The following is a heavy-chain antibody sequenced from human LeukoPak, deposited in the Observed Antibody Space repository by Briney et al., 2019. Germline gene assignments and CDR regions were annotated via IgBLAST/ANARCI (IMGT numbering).Heavy chain of an antibody. CDR1: GASISSSRSY. D-gene: IGHD3-10*01. CDR2: IYYNGST. V-gene: IGHV4-61*05. Sequence: PSETLSLTCTVSGASISSSRSYGAWIRQPPGKGLEWIGYIYYNGSTNYNPSLKSRVTISVDTSKNQFSLKLSSVTAADTAVYYCARGSDPFDYWGQGTLVTVSS. J-gene: IGHJ4*02. CDR3: ARGSDPFDY.